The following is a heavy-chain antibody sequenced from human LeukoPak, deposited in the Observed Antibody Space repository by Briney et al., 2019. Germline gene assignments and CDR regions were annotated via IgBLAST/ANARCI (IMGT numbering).Heavy chain of an antibody. CDR3: VKDGGTSTTWGYFDP. D-gene: IGHD2-2*01. CDR2: ISSRGGST. J-gene: IGHJ5*02. CDR1: GVIFSSLA. V-gene: IGHV3-64D*06. Sequence: GGSLRLSCSASGVIFSSLAMHWVRQAPGKGLEYVSSISSRGGSTLYADSVKARFTISRDDSKNTLYLQMTSLRPEDTAVYYCVKDGGTSTTWGYFDPWGQGTLVTVSS.